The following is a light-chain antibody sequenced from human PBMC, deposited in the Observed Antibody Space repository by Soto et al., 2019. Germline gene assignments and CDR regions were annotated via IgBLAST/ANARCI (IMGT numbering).Light chain of an antibody. CDR1: QSVTYN. V-gene: IGKV3-15*01. Sequence: EIVMTQSSATLSVSPGERATLSCRASQSVTYNLAWYQQKPGQAPRLLVYGASTRATDAPPRFSGSGSGTEFSLTISSLQSEDFATYYCQQYSSWPRTFGQGSKVEIK. CDR3: QQYSSWPRT. J-gene: IGKJ1*01. CDR2: GAS.